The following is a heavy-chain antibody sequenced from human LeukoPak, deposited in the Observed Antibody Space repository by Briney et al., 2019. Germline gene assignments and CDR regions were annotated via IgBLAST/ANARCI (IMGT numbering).Heavy chain of an antibody. CDR1: GFTLSRYD. CDR2: IGTAGDT. Sequence: PGGSLRLSCAASGFTLSRYDMHWVSQDTGKRLEWVSAIGTAGDTYYPGSVKGRFIISREDAKNSLYLQMNSLRAGDTAVYYCVRGPSYDYWGQRTLVTVSS. D-gene: IGHD1-26*01. J-gene: IGHJ4*02. V-gene: IGHV3-13*01. CDR3: VRGPSYDY.